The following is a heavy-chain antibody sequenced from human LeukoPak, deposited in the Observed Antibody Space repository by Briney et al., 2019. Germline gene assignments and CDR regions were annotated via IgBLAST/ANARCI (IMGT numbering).Heavy chain of an antibody. CDR2: IKHNGNEK. J-gene: IGHJ4*02. V-gene: IGHV3-7*01. Sequence: GGSLRLSCAASGFTFSSYWMTWVRQAPGKGLEWVANIKHNGNEKNYVDSVEGRFTISRDNAKNSLSLQMNSLRAEDTAVYYCARELRTFASWGQGTLVTVSS. CDR3: ARELRTFAS. CDR1: GFTFSSYW. D-gene: IGHD3-16*01.